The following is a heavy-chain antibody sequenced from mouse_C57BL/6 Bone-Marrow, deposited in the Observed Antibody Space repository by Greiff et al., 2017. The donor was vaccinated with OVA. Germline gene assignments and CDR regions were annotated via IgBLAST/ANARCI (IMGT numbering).Heavy chain of an antibody. CDR3: ARGWVFFDY. CDR1: GYSITSGYD. D-gene: IGHD4-1*01. J-gene: IGHJ2*01. CDR2: ISYSGST. V-gene: IGHV3-1*01. Sequence: EVHLVESGPGMVKPSQSLSLTCTVTGYSITSGYDWHWIRHFPGNKLEWMGYISYSGSTNYNPSLKSRISITHDTSKNHFFLKLNSVTTEDTDTYDCARGWVFFDYWGQGTTLTVSA.